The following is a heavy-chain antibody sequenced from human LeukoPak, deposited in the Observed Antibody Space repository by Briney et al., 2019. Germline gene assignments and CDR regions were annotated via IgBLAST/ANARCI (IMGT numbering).Heavy chain of an antibody. V-gene: IGHV3-43D*03. D-gene: IGHD6-13*01. CDR1: GFTFDDYA. Sequence: GGSLRLSCAASGFTFDDYAMHWVRQAPGKGLEWVSLISWDGGSTYFADSVKGRFTISRDNSKNSLYLQMDTLRAEDTALYYCAKDIRGSTSWYGLDYWGQGTLVTVSS. J-gene: IGHJ4*02. CDR3: AKDIRGSTSWYGLDY. CDR2: ISWDGGST.